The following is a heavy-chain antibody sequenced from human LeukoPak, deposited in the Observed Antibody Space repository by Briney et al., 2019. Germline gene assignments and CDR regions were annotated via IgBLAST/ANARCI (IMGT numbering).Heavy chain of an antibody. J-gene: IGHJ3*02. CDR2: IYSDGST. D-gene: IGHD1-26*01. Sequence: GGSLRLSCAASGLTVRSNYMSWVRQAPAKGLEWVSEIYSDGSTYYAASVKGRFSISRDNSKNTVYLQMNSLRVGDTAVYYYARELREHGVFDIWGQGTMVTVSS. CDR3: ARELREHGVFDI. V-gene: IGHV3-53*01. CDR1: GLTVRSNY.